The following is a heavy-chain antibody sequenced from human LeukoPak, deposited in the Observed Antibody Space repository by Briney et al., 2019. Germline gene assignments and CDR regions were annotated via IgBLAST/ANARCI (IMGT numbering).Heavy chain of an antibody. CDR1: GFTFSSYA. CDR2: ISGSGGST. V-gene: IGHV3-23*01. Sequence: GSLRLSCAASGFTFSSYAMSWVRQAPGKGLEWVSAISGSGGSTYYADSVKGRFTISRDNSKNTLYLQMNSLRAEDTAVYYCAKSRIVVVVAAITPFDYWGQGTLVPVSS. J-gene: IGHJ4*02. CDR3: AKSRIVVVVAAITPFDY. D-gene: IGHD2-15*01.